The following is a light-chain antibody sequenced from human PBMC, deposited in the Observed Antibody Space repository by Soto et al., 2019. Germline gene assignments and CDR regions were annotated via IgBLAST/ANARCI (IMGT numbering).Light chain of an antibody. CDR3: QSCDSSMRASV. CDR1: SSNIGSGFN. Sequence: QSVLTQPPSVSGAPGQRLTISCTGSSSNIGSGFNVHWYQQLPGTAPKLLIYGNSSRPSGVPDRFSGSKSGTSASLAITGLQAADEADYYCQSCDSSMRASVFGGGTKLTVL. J-gene: IGLJ3*02. CDR2: GNS. V-gene: IGLV1-40*01.